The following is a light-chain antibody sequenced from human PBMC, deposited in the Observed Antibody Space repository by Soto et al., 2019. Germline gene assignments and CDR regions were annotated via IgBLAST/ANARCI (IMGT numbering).Light chain of an antibody. CDR1: QVISSY. CDR2: SAS. V-gene: IGKV1-39*01. J-gene: IGKJ4*01. CDR3: QQNYQTPLT. Sequence: DIQMTQSPSSLSAYVGDRVSIKCRASQVISSYLHWYRQKPGEAPELLISSASNLQPGVPSRFSGSGSGTEFTLTISGLQAEDRATYYCQQNYQTPLTFGGGTKVEI.